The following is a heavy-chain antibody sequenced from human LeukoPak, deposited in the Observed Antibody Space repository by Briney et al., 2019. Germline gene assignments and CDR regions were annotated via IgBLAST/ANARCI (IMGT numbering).Heavy chain of an antibody. CDR1: GGSISSYY. CDR3: ARYGQYCSSTSCYLHRWFDP. D-gene: IGHD2-2*01. CDR2: IYHSGST. V-gene: IGHV4-59*12. Sequence: SETLSLTCTVSGGSISSYYWSWIRQPPGKGLEWIGYIYHSGSTYYNPSLKSRVTISVDRSKNQFSLKLSSVTAADTAVYYCARYGQYCSSTSCYLHRWFDPWGQGTLVTVSS. J-gene: IGHJ5*02.